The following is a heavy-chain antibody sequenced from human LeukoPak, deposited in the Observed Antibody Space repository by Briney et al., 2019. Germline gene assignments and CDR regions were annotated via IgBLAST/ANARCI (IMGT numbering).Heavy chain of an antibody. CDR1: GFTFSSYS. J-gene: IGHJ4*02. D-gene: IGHD3-10*01. Sequence: GGSLRLSCAASGFTFSSYSMNWVRQAPGKGLEWVSYISSSSSTIYYADSVKGRFTISRDNAKNSLYLQMNSLRAEDTAVYYCARAPEGLLWFGELLRHFDYWGQGTLVTVSS. CDR3: ARAPEGLLWFGELLRHFDY. V-gene: IGHV3-48*04. CDR2: ISSSSSTI.